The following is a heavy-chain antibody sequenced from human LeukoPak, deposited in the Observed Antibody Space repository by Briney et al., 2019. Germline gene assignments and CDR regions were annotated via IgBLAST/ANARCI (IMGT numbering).Heavy chain of an antibody. CDR1: GGSISSNTYF. V-gene: IGHV4-39*01. Sequence: SETLSLTCNLSGGSISSNTYFWGWIRRPPGKGLEWIGSIRYSGSTYYNPSLKSRVTIYVDTSKNQFSLNLSSLTAADTAVYYCATSDTVSTYNWFDPWGQGTLVTVS. CDR2: IRYSGST. J-gene: IGHJ5*02. D-gene: IGHD5/OR15-5a*01. CDR3: ATSDTVSTYNWFDP.